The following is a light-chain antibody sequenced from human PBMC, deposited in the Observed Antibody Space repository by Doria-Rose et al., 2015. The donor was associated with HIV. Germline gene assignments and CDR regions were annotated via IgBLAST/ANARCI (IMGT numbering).Light chain of an antibody. CDR1: QSLLYTSKNY. V-gene: IGKV4-1*01. Sequence: DIQVTQSPESLGMSLGERATLNCKSNQSLLYTSKNYLAWYQQKPGQPPRLLSDWASTRQSGVPARFSGSGSGTDFTLTISSLEAEDVAVYYCQQYYDTPSFGPGTTVDIK. CDR3: QQYYDTPS. J-gene: IGKJ3*01. CDR2: WAS.